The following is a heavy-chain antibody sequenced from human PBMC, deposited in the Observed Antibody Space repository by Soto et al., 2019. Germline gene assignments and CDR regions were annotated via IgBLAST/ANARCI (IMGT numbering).Heavy chain of an antibody. J-gene: IGHJ6*02. CDR1: GFTFSSYG. D-gene: IGHD2-15*01. CDR3: ARGGCSGGSCYPKKPYYYYYGMDV. Sequence: GGSLRLSCAASGFTFSSYGMHWVRQAPGKGLEWVAVIWYDGSNKYYADSVKGRFTISGDNSKNTLYLQMNSLRAEDTAVYYCARGGCSGGSCYPKKPYYYYYGMDVWGQGTTVTVSS. V-gene: IGHV3-33*01. CDR2: IWYDGSNK.